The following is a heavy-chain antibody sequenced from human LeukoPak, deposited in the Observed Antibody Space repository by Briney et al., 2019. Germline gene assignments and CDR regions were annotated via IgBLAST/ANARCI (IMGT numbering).Heavy chain of an antibody. CDR2: ISDDETKK. CDR1: GFIFSDQA. CDR3: ARDGFDY. Sequence: GRSLRLSCAASGFIFSDQAMHWVRQAPGKGLEWVAVISDDETKKFYADSVRGRFTISRDNSNITLYLQVNNLGPEDTAVYYCARDGFDYWGQGTLVTVSS. J-gene: IGHJ4*02. V-gene: IGHV3-30-3*01.